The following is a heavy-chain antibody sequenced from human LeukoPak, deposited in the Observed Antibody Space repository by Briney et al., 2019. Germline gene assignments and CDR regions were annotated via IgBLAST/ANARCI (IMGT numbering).Heavy chain of an antibody. CDR2: ISYDGSNK. V-gene: IGHV3-30-3*01. Sequence: GGSLRLSCEASGFTFSSYAMHWVRQAPGKGLEWVAVISYDGSNKYYADSVKGRFTISRDNSKNTLYLQMNSLRAEDTAVYYCARDAVPWEWELHVDYWGQGTLVTVSS. CDR1: GFTFSSYA. D-gene: IGHD1-26*01. J-gene: IGHJ4*02. CDR3: ARDAVPWEWELHVDY.